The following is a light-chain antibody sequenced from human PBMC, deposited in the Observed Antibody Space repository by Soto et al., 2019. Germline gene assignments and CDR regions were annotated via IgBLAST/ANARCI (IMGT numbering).Light chain of an antibody. CDR1: SSDVGGYNY. CDR2: DVS. V-gene: IGLV2-14*01. J-gene: IGLJ3*02. CDR3: SSYTSSSPSWV. Sequence: QSALTQPASVSGSPGQSITISCTGTSSDVGGYNYVSWYQQHPGKAPKLMIYDVSNRPSGVSNRFSGSKSGNTASLTISGLQAEDEADYNCSSYTSSSPSWVFGGGTQLTVL.